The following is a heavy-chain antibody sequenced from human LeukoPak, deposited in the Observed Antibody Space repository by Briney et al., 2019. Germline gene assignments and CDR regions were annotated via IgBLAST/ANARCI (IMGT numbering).Heavy chain of an antibody. Sequence: SETLSLTCTVSGGSISSGGYYWSWIRQHPGKGLEWIGYIYYSGSTNYNPSLKSRVTISVDTSKNQFSLKLSSVTAADTAVYYCARVLGGYERFDYWGQGTLVTVSS. V-gene: IGHV4-61*08. J-gene: IGHJ4*02. CDR3: ARVLGGYERFDY. D-gene: IGHD5-12*01. CDR2: IYYSGST. CDR1: GGSISSGGYY.